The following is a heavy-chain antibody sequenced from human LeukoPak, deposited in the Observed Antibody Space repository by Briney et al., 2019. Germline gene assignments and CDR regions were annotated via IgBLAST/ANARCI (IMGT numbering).Heavy chain of an antibody. Sequence: PSETLSLTCAVYGGSFSGYYWSWIRQPPGKGLEWIGEINHSGSTNYNPSLKSRVTISVDTSKNQFSLKLSSVTAADTAVYYCARASRAYDAFDIWGQGTMVTVSS. CDR2: INHSGST. CDR1: GGSFSGYY. V-gene: IGHV4-34*01. J-gene: IGHJ3*02. CDR3: ARASRAYDAFDI.